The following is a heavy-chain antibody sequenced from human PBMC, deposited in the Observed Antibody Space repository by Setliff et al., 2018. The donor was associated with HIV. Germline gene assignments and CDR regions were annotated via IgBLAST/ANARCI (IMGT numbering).Heavy chain of an antibody. Sequence: PSETLSLTCAVYGESFSAYFWTWIRQPPGKGPEWIGGVDHSGNSNLNPSLESRAAISVDTSKSQFSLKLTSVTAADTAVYYCAKGGAQGWNDPYFDYWGQGTLVTVSS. CDR1: GESFSAYF. CDR2: VDHSGNS. CDR3: AKGGAQGWNDPYFDY. D-gene: IGHD1-1*01. J-gene: IGHJ4*02. V-gene: IGHV4-34*04.